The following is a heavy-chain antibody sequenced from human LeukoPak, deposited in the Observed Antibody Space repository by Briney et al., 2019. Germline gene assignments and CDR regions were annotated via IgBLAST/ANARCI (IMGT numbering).Heavy chain of an antibody. V-gene: IGHV1-2*02. J-gene: IGHJ6*03. CDR1: GYTFTGYY. Sequence: ASVKVSCKASGYTFTGYYMHWVRQAPGQGLEWMGWINPNSGGTNYAQKFQGRVTMTRDTSISTAYMELSRLRSDDTAVYYCARGSRCSSGGDCYSGDYYYMDVWGKGTTVTVSS. CDR3: ARGSRCSSGGDCYSGDYYYMDV. CDR2: INPNSGGT. D-gene: IGHD2-21*02.